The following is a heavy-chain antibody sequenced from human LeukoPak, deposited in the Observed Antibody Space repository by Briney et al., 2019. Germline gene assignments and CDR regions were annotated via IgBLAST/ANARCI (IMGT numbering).Heavy chain of an antibody. CDR1: GFTFSSYA. CDR3: VRQAGRAGGQ. J-gene: IGHJ4*02. D-gene: IGHD3-10*01. V-gene: IGHV3-23*01. CDR2: ISGSGGST. Sequence: GGSLRLSCAASGFTFSSYAMSWVRQAPGKGLEWVSAISGSGGSTYYADSVKGRFTISRDNARNLLHLQMNSLRVDDTAVYYCVRQAGRAGGQWGQGTLIAVSS.